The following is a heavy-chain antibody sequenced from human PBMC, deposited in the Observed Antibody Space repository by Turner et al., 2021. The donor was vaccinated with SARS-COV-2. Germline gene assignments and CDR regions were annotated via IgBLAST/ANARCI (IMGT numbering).Heavy chain of an antibody. CDR3: ARVIRWGDDFWSDYYPAALDY. V-gene: IGHV3-21*01. CDR2: ISSSSSYI. Sequence: EVQLVESGGGLVKPGGSLRLSCAASGFTFSSYSMNWVRQAPGKGLEWVSSISSSSSYIYYADSVKGRFTISRDNAKNSLYLQMNSLRAEDAAVFDCARVIRWGDDFWSDYYPAALDYWGQGTLVTVSS. J-gene: IGHJ4*02. CDR1: GFTFSSYS. D-gene: IGHD3-3*01.